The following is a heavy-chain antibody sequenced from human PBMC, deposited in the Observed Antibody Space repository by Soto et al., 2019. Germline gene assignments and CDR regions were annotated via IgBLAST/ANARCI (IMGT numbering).Heavy chain of an antibody. CDR2: TYYRSKWYN. J-gene: IGHJ6*03. CDR3: ARARGYCSGGSCYDNYYYYMDV. D-gene: IGHD2-15*01. Sequence: SQTLSLTCAISGDSVSSNSAAWNWIRQSPSRGLEWLGRTYYRSKWYNDYAVSVKSRITINPDTSKNQFSLQLNSVTPEDTAVYYCARARGYCSGGSCYDNYYYYMDVWGKGTTVTVSS. V-gene: IGHV6-1*01. CDR1: GDSVSSNSAA.